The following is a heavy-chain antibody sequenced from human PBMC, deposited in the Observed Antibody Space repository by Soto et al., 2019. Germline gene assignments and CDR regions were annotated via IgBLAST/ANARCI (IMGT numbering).Heavy chain of an antibody. Sequence: TATLFLTCTVSGVSISSYYWIWIRQPPGKGLEWIGYVYYGGITNYNPALKSRVNISVDTSKNQFSLKLSSVTAADPAVYYCARDNGSGYYYYYGMDVWGQGTTVTVSS. CDR2: VYYGGIT. CDR1: GVSISSYY. V-gene: IGHV4-59*01. D-gene: IGHD3-3*01. CDR3: ARDNGSGYYYYYGMDV. J-gene: IGHJ6*02.